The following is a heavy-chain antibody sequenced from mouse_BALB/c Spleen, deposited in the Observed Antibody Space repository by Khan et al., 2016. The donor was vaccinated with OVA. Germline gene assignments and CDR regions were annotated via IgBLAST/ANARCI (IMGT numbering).Heavy chain of an antibody. V-gene: IGHV1-20*02. CDR3: ARIYRRDFDY. Sequence: VQLQQSGPELVKPGASVKISCKASGYSFTGYFMNWVMQSHGKSLEWIGRINPHIGETFYNQKFKGKATLTVDESSSTAHMELRSLASEDSAVYYCARIYRRDFDYWGQGTTVTVSS. CDR1: GYSFTGYF. D-gene: IGHD2-1*01. CDR2: INPHIGET. J-gene: IGHJ2*01.